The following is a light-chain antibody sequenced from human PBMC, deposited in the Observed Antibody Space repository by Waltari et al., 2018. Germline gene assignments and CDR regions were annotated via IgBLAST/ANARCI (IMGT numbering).Light chain of an antibody. J-gene: IGKJ1*01. V-gene: IGKV3-11*01. CDR2: DAS. CDR1: QSIRSY. Sequence: EIVLTQSPATLSLSPGDRATLSCRASQSIRSYLAWYQQKPGQAPRRLIYDASNRATGIPARFSGSGSGTDFTLTISSLEPEDFAVYYCQQRSNWPRTFGQGTKVEIK. CDR3: QQRSNWPRT.